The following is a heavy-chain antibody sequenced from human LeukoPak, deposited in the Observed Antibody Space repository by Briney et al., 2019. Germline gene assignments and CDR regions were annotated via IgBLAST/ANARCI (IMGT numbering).Heavy chain of an antibody. J-gene: IGHJ5*02. D-gene: IGHD3-3*01. CDR3: TRVSGYYDFWSGYYTRWFDL. CDR1: GFTFGGYA. CDR2: IRSKAYGGTT. Sequence: GGSLRLSCTASGFTFGGYAMSWFRQAPGKGLEWVGFIRSKAYGGTTEYAASVKGRFTISRDDSKSIAYLQMNSLKTEDTAVYYCTRVSGYYDFWSGYYTRWFDLWGQGTLVTVSS. V-gene: IGHV3-49*03.